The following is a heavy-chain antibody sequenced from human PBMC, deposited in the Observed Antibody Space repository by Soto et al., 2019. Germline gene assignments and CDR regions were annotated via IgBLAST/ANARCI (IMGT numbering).Heavy chain of an antibody. V-gene: IGHV4-31*03. CDR1: GGSISSGGYY. D-gene: IGHD2-15*01. J-gene: IGHJ3*02. Sequence: SETLSLTCTVSGGSISSGGYYWSWIRQHPRKDMEWIGYLYYSGTTYHNPSLKSRVAISSDTSKIQLSLELSSVTAADTALYYCARLREGGGGCSSSCAGFDRWGQRTMVTVSS. CDR3: ARLREGGGGCSSSCAGFDR. CDR2: LYYSGTT.